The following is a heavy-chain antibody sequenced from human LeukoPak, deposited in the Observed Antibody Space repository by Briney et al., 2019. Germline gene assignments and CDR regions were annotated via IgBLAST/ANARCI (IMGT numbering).Heavy chain of an antibody. CDR2: ISGSGGST. Sequence: RGGSLRLSCVVSGFTFSSYAMSWVRQAPGKGLEWVSGISGSGGSTYYADSVKGRFTISRDNSKNTLYLQMNSLRAEDTAVYYCARGPTFHYYDSSGYCYVEAFDIWGQGTMVTVSS. V-gene: IGHV3-23*01. CDR3: ARGPTFHYYDSSGYCYVEAFDI. CDR1: GFTFSSYA. D-gene: IGHD3-22*01. J-gene: IGHJ3*02.